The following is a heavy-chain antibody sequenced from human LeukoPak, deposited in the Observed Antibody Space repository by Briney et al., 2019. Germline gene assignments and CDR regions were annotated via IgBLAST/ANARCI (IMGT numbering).Heavy chain of an antibody. CDR1: GYTLTELS. Sequence: ASVKVSCKVSGYTLTELSMHWVRQAPGKGLEWMGGFDPEDGETIYAQKFQDRVTMTEDTSTDTAYMELSSLRSEDTAVYYCATARLYYYESGNWFDPWGQGTLVTVSS. CDR3: ATARLYYYESGNWFDP. V-gene: IGHV1-24*01. D-gene: IGHD3-22*01. J-gene: IGHJ5*02. CDR2: FDPEDGET.